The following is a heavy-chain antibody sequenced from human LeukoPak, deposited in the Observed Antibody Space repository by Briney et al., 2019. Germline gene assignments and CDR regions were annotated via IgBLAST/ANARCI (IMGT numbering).Heavy chain of an antibody. CDR3: ARRRYCSSTSCYTSVQSYYYYGMDV. J-gene: IGHJ6*02. D-gene: IGHD2-2*02. Sequence: PGGSLRLSCAASGFTFSDCYMSWIRQAPGKGLEWVSYISSSGSTIYYADSVKGRFTISRDNAKNSMYLQMNSLRAEDTAVYYCARRRYCSSTSCYTSVQSYYYYGMDVWGQGTTVTVSS. CDR2: ISSSGSTI. CDR1: GFTFSDCY. V-gene: IGHV3-11*01.